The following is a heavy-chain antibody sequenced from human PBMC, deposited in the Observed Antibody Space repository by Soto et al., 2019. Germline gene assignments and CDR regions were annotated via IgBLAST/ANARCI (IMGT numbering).Heavy chain of an antibody. CDR2: IYYSGNT. CDR3: ARRYGASFDY. Sequence: SETLFLTCTVSCTFISSYYWSWIRQPPGKGLEWIGYIYYSGNTNYNPSLKSRVTISVDTSKNQFSLKLSSVSAADTAVYYCARRYGASFDYWGQGTLVTVSS. V-gene: IGHV4-59*01. D-gene: IGHD4-17*01. CDR1: CTFISSYY. J-gene: IGHJ4*02.